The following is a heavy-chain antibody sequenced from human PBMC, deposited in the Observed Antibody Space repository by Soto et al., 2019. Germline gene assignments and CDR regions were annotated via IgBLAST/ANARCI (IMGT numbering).Heavy chain of an antibody. J-gene: IGHJ5*02. V-gene: IGHV4-30-2*01. Sequence: PSETLSLTCAVSGGSIRSGGYSWSWIRQPPGKGLEWIGYMYHSGSTYYNPSLKSRVTISIDRPKNQFSLKLSSVTAADTAVYYCATRPPQIVVTLLHFPSWGQGTPVTVSS. CDR2: MYHSGST. CDR3: ATRPPQIVVTLLHFPS. D-gene: IGHD2-15*01. CDR1: GGSIRSGGYS.